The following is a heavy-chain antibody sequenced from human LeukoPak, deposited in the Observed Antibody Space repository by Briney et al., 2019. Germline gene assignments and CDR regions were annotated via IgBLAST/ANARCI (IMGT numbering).Heavy chain of an antibody. CDR1: GGSMSTYY. CDR3: ARATYYYDSSGPRPDYFDY. J-gene: IGHJ4*02. Sequence: PSETLSLTCTVSGGSMSTYYWSWTRQSPGKGLEWIGYIYYSGSTNYNPSLKSRVTISVDTSKNQFSLKLSSVTAADTAVYYCARATYYYDSSGPRPDYFDYWGQGTLVTVSS. CDR2: IYYSGST. V-gene: IGHV4-59*08. D-gene: IGHD3-22*01.